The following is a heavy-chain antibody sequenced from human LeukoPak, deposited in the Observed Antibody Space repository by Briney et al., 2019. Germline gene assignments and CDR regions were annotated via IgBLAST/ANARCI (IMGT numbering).Heavy chain of an antibody. CDR2: ISCYNGDT. D-gene: IGHD6-19*01. CDR1: GYTFNKYG. Sequence: ASVKVSCKASGYTFNKYGISWVRQAPGQGLEWMGWISCYNGDTRYAQKFQGRVTMTKDTSTSTVHMELRSLRSDDTPVYYCARDPSNTSGYYVYHDYWGQGALVTVSS. J-gene: IGHJ4*02. CDR3: ARDPSNTSGYYVYHDY. V-gene: IGHV1-18*04.